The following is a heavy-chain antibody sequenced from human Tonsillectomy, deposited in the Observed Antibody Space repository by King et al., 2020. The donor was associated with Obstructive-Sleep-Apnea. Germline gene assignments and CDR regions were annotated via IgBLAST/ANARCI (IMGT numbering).Heavy chain of an antibody. CDR3: ASYLGDSSGYYLKGFAFDI. Sequence: VQLVESGAEVKKPGESLKISCKGSGYSFTSYWIGWVRQMPGKGLEWMGIIYPGDSDTRYSPSFQGQVTISADKSISTAYLQWSSLKASDTAMYYCASYLGDSSGYYLKGFAFDIWGQGTMVTVSS. CDR2: IYPGDSDT. CDR1: GYSFTSYW. D-gene: IGHD3-22*01. V-gene: IGHV5-51*01. J-gene: IGHJ3*02.